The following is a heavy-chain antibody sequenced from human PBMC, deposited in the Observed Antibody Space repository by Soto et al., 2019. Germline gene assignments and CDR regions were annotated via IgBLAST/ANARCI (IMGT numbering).Heavy chain of an antibody. Sequence: GASVKVSCKASGGTFSSYAISWVRQAHGQGLEWMGGIIPIFGTANYAQKFQGRVTITADESTSTAYMELSSLRSEDTAVYYCARDIDRYGSGSSFDYWGQGTLVTVSS. CDR1: GGTFSSYA. CDR3: ARDIDRYGSGSSFDY. D-gene: IGHD3-10*01. J-gene: IGHJ4*02. V-gene: IGHV1-69*13. CDR2: IIPIFGTA.